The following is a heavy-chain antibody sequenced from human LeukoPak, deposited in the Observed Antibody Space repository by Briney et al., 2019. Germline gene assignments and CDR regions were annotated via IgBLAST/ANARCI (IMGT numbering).Heavy chain of an antibody. V-gene: IGHV3-21*01. CDR1: GFTSSSYS. Sequence: PGGSLSLSCAASGFTSSSYSMNWVRQAPGKGLEWVSSISSTSSYIYYADSVKGRFTISRDNAKNSLYLQMNSLRAEDTAVYYCARVTIFGMATSYGMDVWGQGTTVTVSS. CDR2: ISSTSSYI. CDR3: ARVTIFGMATSYGMDV. D-gene: IGHD3-3*01. J-gene: IGHJ6*02.